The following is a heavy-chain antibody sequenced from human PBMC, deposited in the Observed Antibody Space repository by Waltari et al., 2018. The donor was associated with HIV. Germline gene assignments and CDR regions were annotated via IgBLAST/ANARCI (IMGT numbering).Heavy chain of an antibody. J-gene: IGHJ4*02. Sequence: QVQLVESGGGVVQPGGSLTLSCAASGFTCTKYGLHWVRQAPGKGLEWVAVMSYDGSRKYYGEFVEGRFSISRDTSSNTLFLRMNSLRTEDTAVYYCAKGELYGDYLDFWGQGTLVTVSS. CDR3: AKGELYGDYLDF. CDR1: GFTCTKYG. V-gene: IGHV3-30*18. D-gene: IGHD2-8*01. CDR2: MSYDGSRK.